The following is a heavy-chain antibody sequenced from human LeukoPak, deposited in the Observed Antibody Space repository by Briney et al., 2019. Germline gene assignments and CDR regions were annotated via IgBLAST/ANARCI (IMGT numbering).Heavy chain of an antibody. J-gene: IGHJ6*03. Sequence: ASVTVSFKASGYTFTSYYMHWVRQAPGQGPEWMGIINPSGGSTSYAQKFQGRVTMTRDTSTSTVYMELSSLRSEDTAVYYCARDLSRRGLYSSSSDYYYMDVWGKGTTVTVSS. CDR2: INPSGGST. D-gene: IGHD6-6*01. V-gene: IGHV1-46*01. CDR1: GYTFTSYY. CDR3: ARDLSRRGLYSSSSDYYYMDV.